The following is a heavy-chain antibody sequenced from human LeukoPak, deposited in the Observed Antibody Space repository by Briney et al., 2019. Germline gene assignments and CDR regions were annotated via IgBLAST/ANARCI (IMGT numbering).Heavy chain of an antibody. D-gene: IGHD4-11*01. CDR3: ARDAQRGFDYSNSLKN. CDR1: GFIFSHHG. CDR2: IWSDVTNR. J-gene: IGHJ4*01. Sequence: PGGSLRLSCAASGFIFSHHGMHWVRQAPGKGLEWVAVIWSDVTNRFYADSVKGRFTISRDNSQNTVFLQMNSLRVKDTAIYYCARDAQRGFDYSNSLKNWGHGTLVTVSS. V-gene: IGHV3-33*01.